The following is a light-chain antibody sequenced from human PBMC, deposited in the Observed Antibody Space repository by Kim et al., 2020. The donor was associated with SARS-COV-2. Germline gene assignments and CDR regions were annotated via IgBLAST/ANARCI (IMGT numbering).Light chain of an antibody. CDR1: NIGSKG. V-gene: IGLV3-21*04. CDR3: QVWDVGHPL. CDR2: YDS. Sequence: SYELTQPPSVSVAPGKTARITCGGNNIGSKGVHWCQQKPGQAPVLVIFYDSDRPSGIPERFSGSKTGNTATLTINRVEAGDEADYFRQVWDVGHPLFGGG. J-gene: IGLJ3*02.